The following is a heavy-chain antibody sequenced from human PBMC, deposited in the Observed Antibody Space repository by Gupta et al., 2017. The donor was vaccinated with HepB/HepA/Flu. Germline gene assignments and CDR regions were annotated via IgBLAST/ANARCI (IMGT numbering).Heavy chain of an antibody. CDR3: AKEAAWYFDL. V-gene: IGHV3-43*02. Sequence: EVQLVESGGGVVQPGGSLRLSCGASGFTFDDYAIHWVRQAPGKGLEWVSAISGDGRSTHDADSLKGRFTISRDKTKKSLYLKMKSLTTEDSAFYYGAKEAAWYFDLWGRGTLVTVSS. J-gene: IGHJ2*01. D-gene: IGHD6-13*01. CDR1: GFTFDDYA. CDR2: ISGDGRST.